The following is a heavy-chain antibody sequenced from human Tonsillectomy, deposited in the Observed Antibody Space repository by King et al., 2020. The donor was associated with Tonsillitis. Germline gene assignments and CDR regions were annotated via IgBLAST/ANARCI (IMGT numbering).Heavy chain of an antibody. D-gene: IGHD1-14*01. V-gene: IGHV1-46*03. J-gene: IGHJ5*02. Sequence: QVQLVESGVEVKEPGASVKVSCKASGYTLSTYHMHWVRQAPGQGLEWMGLVRASSGNTEYAQKFQGRVTMTRDTSASTVYMEMSSLTSDDTAIYYCVREFPDSFNWFGPWGQGTLVTVSS. CDR2: VRASSGNT. CDR3: VREFPDSFNWFGP. CDR1: GYTLSTYH.